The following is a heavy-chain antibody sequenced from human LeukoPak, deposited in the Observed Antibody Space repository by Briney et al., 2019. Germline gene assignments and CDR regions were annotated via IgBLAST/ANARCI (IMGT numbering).Heavy chain of an antibody. V-gene: IGHV3-48*03. CDR1: GFTFSSYE. D-gene: IGHD3-3*01. J-gene: IGHJ4*02. CDR3: GGDPQLPRFVVWLDG. Sequence: GGSLRLSCAASGFTFSSYEMNWVRQAPGKGLEWVSYISSSGSTIYYADSVKGRFTISRDNAKNSLYLQMKSLRAEDTAVYYCGGDPQLPRFVVWLDGWGQGTLVTVSS. CDR2: ISSSGSTI.